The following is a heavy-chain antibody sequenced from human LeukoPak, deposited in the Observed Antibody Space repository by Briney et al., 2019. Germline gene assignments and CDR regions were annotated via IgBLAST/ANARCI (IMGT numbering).Heavy chain of an antibody. J-gene: IGHJ4*02. CDR1: GFSFSSYA. V-gene: IGHV3-23*01. D-gene: IGHD1-26*01. CDR2: IAGSSVAAGRSST. Sequence: GGSLRLSCATSGFSFSSYAMSWVRQAPGKGLEWVSAIAGSSVAAGRSSTYYADSVTGRFTISRDNSKNTLYLQMNSLRAEDTAIYYCTRHGGNVWDRQIDYWGQGTLVTVFS. CDR3: TRHGGNVWDRQIDY.